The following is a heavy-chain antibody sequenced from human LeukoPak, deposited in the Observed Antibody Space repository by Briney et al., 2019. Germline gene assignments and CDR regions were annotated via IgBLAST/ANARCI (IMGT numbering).Heavy chain of an antibody. D-gene: IGHD3-9*01. CDR1: GFTFSSYW. CDR3: ARGDYYDILTGLSDY. J-gene: IGHJ4*02. CDR2: ISSSSSYI. Sequence: GGSLRLSCAASGFTFSSYWMSWVRQAPGKGLEWVSSISSSSSYIYYADSVKGRFTISRDNAKNSLYLQMNSLRAEDTAVYYCARGDYYDILTGLSDYWGQGTLVTVSS. V-gene: IGHV3-21*01.